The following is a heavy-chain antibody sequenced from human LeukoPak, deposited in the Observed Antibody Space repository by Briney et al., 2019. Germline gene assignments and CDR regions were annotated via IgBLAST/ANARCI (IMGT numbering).Heavy chain of an antibody. CDR2: IVVGSGNT. CDR3: AAVGDYDDYFDY. Sequence: GASVKVCCKASGFTFTSSAVQWVRQARGQRLEWIGWIVVGSGNTNYAQKFQERVTITRDMSTSTAYMELSSLRSEDTAVYYCAAVGDYDDYFDYWGQGTLVTVSS. J-gene: IGHJ4*02. V-gene: IGHV1-58*01. CDR1: GFTFTSSA. D-gene: IGHD4-17*01.